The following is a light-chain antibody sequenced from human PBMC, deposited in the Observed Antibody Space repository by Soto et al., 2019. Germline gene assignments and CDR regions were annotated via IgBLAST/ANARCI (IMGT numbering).Light chain of an antibody. J-gene: IGKJ1*01. CDR2: GAS. Sequence: EIVLTQSPGTLSLSPGERATLSCRASQSVSSSYLAWYRQKPGQAPRLLIYGASSRATGIPDRFSGSGSGTDFTLTISRLEPEDFAVYYCHQYGSSSWTFGQGTKVDIK. CDR3: HQYGSSSWT. V-gene: IGKV3-20*01. CDR1: QSVSSSY.